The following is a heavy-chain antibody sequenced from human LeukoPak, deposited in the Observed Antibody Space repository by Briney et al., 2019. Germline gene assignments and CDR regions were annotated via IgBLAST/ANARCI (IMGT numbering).Heavy chain of an antibody. CDR1: GFTFSSYS. Sequence: GGSLRLSCAASGFTFSSYSMNWVRQAPGKGLEWVSSISSSSSYIYYADSVKGRFTISRDNSKNTLYLQMNSLRAEDTAVYYCAKDPDFWSGYYTGYFDYWGQGTLVTVSS. CDR2: ISSSSSYI. CDR3: AKDPDFWSGYYTGYFDY. D-gene: IGHD3-3*01. V-gene: IGHV3-21*04. J-gene: IGHJ4*02.